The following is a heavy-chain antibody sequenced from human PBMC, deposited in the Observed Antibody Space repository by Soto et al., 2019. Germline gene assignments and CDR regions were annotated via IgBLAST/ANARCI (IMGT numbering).Heavy chain of an antibody. V-gene: IGHV3-64*01. J-gene: IGHJ3*02. CDR2: ISSDGGNT. CDR1: GFTFSSSA. CDR3: ASRRDVWSAFEI. D-gene: IGHD2-21*01. Sequence: EVQLVESGGALVQPGGSLRLSCAASGFTFSSSAMHWVRQAPGKGLEYVSSISSDGGNTYYANSVKGRFTISRDNSKNILYLQMGSLRAEDMAVSYCASRRDVWSAFEIWGQWTMVTVSS.